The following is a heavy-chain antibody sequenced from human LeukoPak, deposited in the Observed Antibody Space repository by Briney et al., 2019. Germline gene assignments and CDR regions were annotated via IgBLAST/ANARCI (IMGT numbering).Heavy chain of an antibody. J-gene: IGHJ4*02. D-gene: IGHD5-24*01. CDR3: ARDPDGSDAYFDY. Sequence: PGGSLRLSCAASGFTFSRFWMSWVRQAPGKGLEWVANIKQDGSEKYYVDSVKGRFTISRDNAKNSLYLQMSSLRAEDTAVYYCARDPDGSDAYFDYWGQGTLVTVSS. CDR2: IKQDGSEK. V-gene: IGHV3-7*01. CDR1: GFTFSRFW.